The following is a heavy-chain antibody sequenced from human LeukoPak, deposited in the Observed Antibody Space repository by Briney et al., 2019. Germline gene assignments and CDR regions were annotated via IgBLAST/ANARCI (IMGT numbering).Heavy chain of an antibody. CDR2: ISSSSGYI. D-gene: IGHD6-19*01. Sequence: GGSLRLSCAASGFTFSTYTMNWVRQAPGKGLEWVSSISSSSGYIYYADSVKGRFTISRDNAKNSLYLQMNSLRPEDTAVYYCARDSSGWIYYLDYWGRGTLVTVSS. V-gene: IGHV3-21*01. J-gene: IGHJ4*02. CDR3: ARDSSGWIYYLDY. CDR1: GFTFSTYT.